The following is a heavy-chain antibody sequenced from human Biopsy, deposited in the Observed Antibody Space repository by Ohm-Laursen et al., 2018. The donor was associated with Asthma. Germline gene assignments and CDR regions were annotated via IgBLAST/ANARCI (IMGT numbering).Heavy chain of an antibody. D-gene: IGHD3-3*01. CDR2: GGSYYDGGLK. J-gene: IGHJ4*02. CDR1: GFPFSNYV. V-gene: IGHV3-30-3*01. CDR3: ARDVMEWYLPAFDF. Sequence: SLRLSCAATGFPFSNYVMSWVRQAPGKGLEWVAVGGSYYDGGLKYYADSVNGRFTVSRDDSKNTLYLQMNSLRPDDTAVYYCARDVMEWYLPAFDFWGQGTLVTVSS.